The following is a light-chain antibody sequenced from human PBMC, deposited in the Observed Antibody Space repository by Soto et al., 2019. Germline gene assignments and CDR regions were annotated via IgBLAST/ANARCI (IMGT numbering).Light chain of an antibody. CDR2: AVN. J-gene: IGLJ3*02. V-gene: IGLV2-11*01. CDR3: CSYAGSYTWV. CDR1: SSDVGDYNY. Sequence: QSALTQPRSVSGSPGQSVTISCTGTSSDVGDYNYVSWYQQHPGKAPKLLIYAVNMRPSGVPDRFSGSKSGNTASLTISGLQADDEAYYSCCSYAGSYTWVFGGGTKLTVL.